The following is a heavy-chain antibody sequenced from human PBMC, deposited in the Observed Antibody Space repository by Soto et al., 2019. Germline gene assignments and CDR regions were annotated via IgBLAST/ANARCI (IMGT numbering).Heavy chain of an antibody. V-gene: IGHV4-39*02. CDR1: GGSISSSSYY. D-gene: IGHD3-9*01. Sequence: SETLSLTCTVSGGSISSSSYYWGWIRQPPGKGLEWIGSIYYSGSTYYNPSLKSRVTISVDTSKNLFSLKLSSVTAEDTAVYYCVRDPRFTALQYFDWSLDYWGQGTLVTVSS. CDR3: VRDPRFTALQYFDWSLDY. CDR2: IYYSGST. J-gene: IGHJ4*02.